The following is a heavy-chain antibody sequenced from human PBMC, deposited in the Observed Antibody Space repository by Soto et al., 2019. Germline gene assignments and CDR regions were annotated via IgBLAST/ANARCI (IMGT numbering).Heavy chain of an antibody. V-gene: IGHV4-59*01. D-gene: IGHD4-17*01. CDR1: GGSIGSYH. J-gene: IGHJ4*02. CDR2: VYYTGTT. Sequence: SETLSLTCTVSGGSIGSYHWSWVRQPPGKGLEWIASVYYTGTTNYNPSLGSRVTISIDAPGNRFSMEITSVTAADTAIYYCARDTVLTGMFDFWGQGTLVTVSS. CDR3: ARDTVLTGMFDF.